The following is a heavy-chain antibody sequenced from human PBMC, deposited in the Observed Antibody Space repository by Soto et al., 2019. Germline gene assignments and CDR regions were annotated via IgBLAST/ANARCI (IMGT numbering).Heavy chain of an antibody. V-gene: IGHV3-23*01. CDR3: ARRQISPPTRGAASARGAMDV. CDR2: ISGTGGST. Sequence: GGSLRLSCAASGFTFSSYAMSWVRQAPGKGLEWVSTISGTGGSTYYPDSVKGRFTISRDNSKNTLYLQMSSLRAEDTAVYYCARRQISPPTRGAASARGAMDVWGQGTTVTVSS. CDR1: GFTFSSYA. J-gene: IGHJ6*02. D-gene: IGHD6-13*01.